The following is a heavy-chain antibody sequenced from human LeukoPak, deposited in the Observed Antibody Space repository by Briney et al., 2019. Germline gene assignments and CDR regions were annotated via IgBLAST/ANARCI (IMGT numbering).Heavy chain of an antibody. CDR3: AKDPYSSSWYIPNWFDP. J-gene: IGHJ5*02. Sequence: GGSLRLSCAASGFTITTNYMNWVRQAPGKGLEWVSAISGSGGSTYYADSVKGRFTISRDNSKNTLYLQMNSLRAEDTAVYYCAKDPYSSSWYIPNWFDPWGQGTLVTVSS. CDR1: GFTITTNY. D-gene: IGHD6-13*01. V-gene: IGHV3-23*01. CDR2: ISGSGGST.